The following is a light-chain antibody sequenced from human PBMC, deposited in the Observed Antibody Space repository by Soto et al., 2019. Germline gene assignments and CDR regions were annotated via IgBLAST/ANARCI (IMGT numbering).Light chain of an antibody. CDR3: QQYGSAPWT. Sequence: DIQMTQSPSSLSASVGDRVTITCRASQGIRNDLGWYQQKPGKAPKRLIYAASSLQSGVPSRFSGSGSGTDFTLTVSRLEPEDFAVYYCQQYGSAPWTFGQGTKVEI. V-gene: IGKV1-17*01. CDR2: AAS. J-gene: IGKJ1*01. CDR1: QGIRND.